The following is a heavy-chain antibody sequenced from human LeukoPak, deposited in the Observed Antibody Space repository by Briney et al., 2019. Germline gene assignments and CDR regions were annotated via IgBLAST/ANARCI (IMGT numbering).Heavy chain of an antibody. Sequence: SETLSLICTVSGGSMSSYYWSWIRQSPGRGLEWIGNVYYSGSIIYNPSLKSRVTISVDTSKNQFSLKLTSVTAADTAVYYCARAKEMATIWGAVYYFDYWGQGTLVTVSS. CDR1: GGSMSSYY. V-gene: IGHV4-59*01. D-gene: IGHD5-24*01. CDR2: VYYSGSI. CDR3: ARAKEMATIWGAVYYFDY. J-gene: IGHJ4*02.